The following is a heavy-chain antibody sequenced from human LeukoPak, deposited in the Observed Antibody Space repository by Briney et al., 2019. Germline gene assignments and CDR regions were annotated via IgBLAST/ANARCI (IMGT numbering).Heavy chain of an antibody. D-gene: IGHD6-13*01. CDR3: TTDEYLYSSSWYYFDY. J-gene: IGHJ4*02. CDR2: IKSKTDGGTT. V-gene: IGHV3-15*01. CDR1: GFTFSSYW. Sequence: GGSLRLSCAASGFTFSSYWMSWVRQAPGKGLEWVGRIKSKTDGGTTDYAAPVKGRFTISRDDSKNTLYLQMNSLKTEDTAAYYCTTDEYLYSSSWYYFDYWGQGTLVTVSS.